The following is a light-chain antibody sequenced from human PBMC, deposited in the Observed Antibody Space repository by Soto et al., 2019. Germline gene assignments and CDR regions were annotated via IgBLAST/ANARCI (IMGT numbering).Light chain of an antibody. CDR3: QQYDSSLF. CDR1: LSVSSGR. V-gene: IGKV3-20*01. Sequence: EIVLTQSPGTLSLSLGERATLSCRASLSVSSGRLAWYQQRPGQAPRLLIYGASNRATGISDRFGGSGSGTDFTLTISILEPEEFAVYYCQQYDSSLFFGGGTKVEIK. CDR2: GAS. J-gene: IGKJ4*01.